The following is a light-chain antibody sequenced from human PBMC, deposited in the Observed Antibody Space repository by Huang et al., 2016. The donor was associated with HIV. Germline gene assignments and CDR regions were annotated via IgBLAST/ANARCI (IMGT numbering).Light chain of an antibody. CDR1: QSLLHSNGDNY. CDR3: MQTLKTPPYT. J-gene: IGKJ2*01. V-gene: IGKV2-28*01. CDR2: LTS. Sequence: DVVMTQSTLSLPVNPGEPASISCRSSQSLLHSNGDNYLNWYMQKPGQSPQLLIYLTSNRASGVPDRFNGSGSDTDFTLKINRVEAADVGVYYCMQTLKTPPYTFGQGTKLEIK.